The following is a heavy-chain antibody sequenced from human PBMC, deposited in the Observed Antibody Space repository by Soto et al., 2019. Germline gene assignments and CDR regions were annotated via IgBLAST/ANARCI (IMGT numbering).Heavy chain of an antibody. J-gene: IGHJ6*02. V-gene: IGHV5-51*01. CDR3: ARQKYSSRSAVGGMDV. D-gene: IGHD6-13*01. Sequence: GESLKISCKGSGYSFTSYWIGWVRQMPGKGLEWMGIIYPGDSDTRYSPSFQGQVTISADKSISTAYLQWSSLKASDTATYYCARQKYSSRSAVGGMDVWGQGTTVTVSS. CDR1: GYSFTSYW. CDR2: IYPGDSDT.